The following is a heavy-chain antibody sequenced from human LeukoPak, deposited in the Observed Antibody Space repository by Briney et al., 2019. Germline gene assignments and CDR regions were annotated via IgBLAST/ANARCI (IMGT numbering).Heavy chain of an antibody. CDR1: GFTFSGSS. D-gene: IGHD5-24*01. CDR3: SGLRDGYQVSFDY. Sequence: GGSLRLSCAASGFTFSGSSIHWVRQASGQGLEWAGRIRSKTNTYATAYAASVKGRFIIYRDDSKNTAYLQMNGLKTEDTAVYYCSGLRDGYQVSFDYWGQGTLVTVSS. J-gene: IGHJ4*02. V-gene: IGHV3-73*01. CDR2: IRSKTNTYAT.